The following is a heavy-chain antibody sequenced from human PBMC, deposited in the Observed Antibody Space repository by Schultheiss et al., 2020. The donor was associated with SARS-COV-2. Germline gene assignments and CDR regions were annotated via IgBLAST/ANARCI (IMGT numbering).Heavy chain of an antibody. CDR2: IDASGRNT. CDR3: AKDVGAVASLFEH. D-gene: IGHD3-16*01. CDR1: GFSFSRSG. Sequence: SCAASGFSFSRSGMAWVRQAPGKGLDWVSTIDASGRNTHYADSVKGRFTISRDNSKNTLWLQMNSLRDEDTALYYCAKDVGAVASLFEHWGQGTLVTVSS. V-gene: IGHV3-23*01. J-gene: IGHJ4*02.